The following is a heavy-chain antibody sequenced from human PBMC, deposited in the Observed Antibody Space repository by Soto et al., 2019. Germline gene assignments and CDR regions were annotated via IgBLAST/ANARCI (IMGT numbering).Heavy chain of an antibody. Sequence: EVQLVESGGGLVMPGGSLSLSCAASGFTFASYHMTWVRQASGKGLDWVSSINPSSSHIYYSDSVRGRFTISRDDSKNSLHVDMNIPRTEDVAIYYGVKGYFGGGGCYLRLDGHDVGGQGTAVTVS. CDR2: INPSSSHI. CDR3: VKGYFGGGGCYLRLDGHDV. D-gene: IGHD2-15*01. V-gene: IGHV3-21*02. CDR1: GFTFASYH. J-gene: IGHJ3*01.